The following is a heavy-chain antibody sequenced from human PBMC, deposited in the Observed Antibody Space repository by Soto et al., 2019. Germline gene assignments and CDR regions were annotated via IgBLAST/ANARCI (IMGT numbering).Heavy chain of an antibody. V-gene: IGHV5-51*01. CDR2: IYPGDSDT. CDR3: ASGRLVPSYYYYGMDV. Sequence: GESLKISCKGSGYSFTSYWIGWVRQMPGKGLEWMGIIYPGDSDTRYSPSFQGQVTISADKSISTAYLQWSSLKASDTAMYYCASGRLVPSYYYYGMDVWGQGTTVTVSS. CDR1: GYSFTSYW. J-gene: IGHJ6*02. D-gene: IGHD2-2*01.